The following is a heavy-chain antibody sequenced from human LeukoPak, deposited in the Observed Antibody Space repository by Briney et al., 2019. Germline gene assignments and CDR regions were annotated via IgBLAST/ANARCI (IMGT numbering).Heavy chain of an antibody. Sequence: PSETLSLTCTVSGGSISSSSYYWGWIRQPPGKGLEWIGSIYYSGSTYYNPSLKSRVTISVDTSKNQFSLKLSSVTAADTAVYYCARSKTRNHSQRGGYYYYYYMDVWGKGTTVTVSS. CDR3: ARSKTRNHSQRGGYYYYYYMDV. CDR1: GGSISSSSYY. D-gene: IGHD3-16*01. J-gene: IGHJ6*03. V-gene: IGHV4-39*01. CDR2: IYYSGST.